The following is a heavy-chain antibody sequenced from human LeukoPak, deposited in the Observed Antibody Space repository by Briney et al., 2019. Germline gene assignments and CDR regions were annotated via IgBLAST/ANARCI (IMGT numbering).Heavy chain of an antibody. J-gene: IGHJ4*02. CDR3: ARVGDSGWFFDY. D-gene: IGHD6-19*01. Sequence: GGSLRLSCAASGFTFSSYSMNWVRQAPGKGLEWVSSISSSSSYIYYADSVKGRFTISRDNAKNSLYLQMNSLRAEDTAVYYCARVGDSGWFFDYWGQGTLVTVSA. V-gene: IGHV3-21*01. CDR2: ISSSSSYI. CDR1: GFTFSSYS.